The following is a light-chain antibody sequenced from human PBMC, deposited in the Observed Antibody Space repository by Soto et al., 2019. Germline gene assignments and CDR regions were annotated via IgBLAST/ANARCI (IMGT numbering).Light chain of an antibody. CDR3: QQHNQWPIT. Sequence: EIVMTQSPATLSVSPGERATLSCRASQSVSGSYLAWSQQKPGQAPRLLIYYISTRATGIPARFSGSGSGTEFTLTVNSLQSEDSAVYYCQQHNQWPITFGQGTRLEIK. CDR2: YIS. CDR1: QSVSGSY. J-gene: IGKJ5*01. V-gene: IGKV3D-15*01.